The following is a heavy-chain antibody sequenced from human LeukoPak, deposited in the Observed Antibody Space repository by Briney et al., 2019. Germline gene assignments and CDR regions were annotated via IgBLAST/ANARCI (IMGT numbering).Heavy chain of an antibody. D-gene: IGHD2-21*02. V-gene: IGHV1-2*02. CDR1: GYTFTGYW. CDR3: ARGDPDY. J-gene: IGHJ4*02. CDR2: INPNSGST. Sequence: ASVKVSCKASGYTFTGYWMHWVRQGPGQGLEWMGWINPNSGSTNYAHNFQGRVTMTRDTSISTAYMELSRLRSDDTAVYYCARGDPDYWGQGTLVTVSS.